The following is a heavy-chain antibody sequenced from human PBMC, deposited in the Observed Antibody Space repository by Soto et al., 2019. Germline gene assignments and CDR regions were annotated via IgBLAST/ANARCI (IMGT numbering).Heavy chain of an antibody. CDR1: GFTFSSYS. CDR2: ISSSSSTI. CDR3: ARDSRGWQGFWYFDL. Sequence: EVQLVESGGGLVQPGGSLRLSCAASGFTFSSYSMNWVRQAPGKGLEWVSYISSSSSTIYYADSVKGRFTISRDNAKNSLYLQMNSLRDEDTAVYYCARDSRGWQGFWYFDLWGRGTLVTVSS. D-gene: IGHD6-19*01. J-gene: IGHJ2*01. V-gene: IGHV3-48*02.